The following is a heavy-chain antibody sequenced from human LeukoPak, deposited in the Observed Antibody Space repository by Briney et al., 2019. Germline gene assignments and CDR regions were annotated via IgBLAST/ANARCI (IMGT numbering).Heavy chain of an antibody. CDR2: IGGGSGTT. CDR3: GKGVYYDSSDYRYYYYYMDV. Sequence: AGSLTLSCAASGFTLSTYAMTWVRQAPGKGLEWVSSIGGGSGTTYYADSVKGRFTISRDNSQDILYLQMNSLRADDTAVYYCGKGVYYDSSDYRYYYYYMDVWGKGTTVTVSS. J-gene: IGHJ6*03. V-gene: IGHV3-23*01. D-gene: IGHD3-22*01. CDR1: GFTLSTYA.